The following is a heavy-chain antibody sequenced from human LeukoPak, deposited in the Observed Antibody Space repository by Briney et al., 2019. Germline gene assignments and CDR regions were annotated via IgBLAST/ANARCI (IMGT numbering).Heavy chain of an antibody. J-gene: IGHJ4*02. V-gene: IGHV4-59*01. CDR3: VREGPYCSSTSCYTD. Sequence: PSETLSLTCTVSGGSISSYYWSWIRQPPGKGLEWIGYIYYSGSTNYNPSLKSRVTISVDTSKNQFSLKLSSVTAADTAVYYCVREGPYCSSTSCYTDWGQGTLVTVSS. D-gene: IGHD2-2*02. CDR2: IYYSGST. CDR1: GGSISSYY.